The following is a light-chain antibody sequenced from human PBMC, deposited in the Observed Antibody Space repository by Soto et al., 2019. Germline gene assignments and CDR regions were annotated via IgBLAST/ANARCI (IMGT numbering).Light chain of an antibody. CDR3: QAWDSSTAV. Sequence: SYDLTQPPSVSVSPGQTASITCSRDKLGDKYACWYQQKPGQSPVLVIYQNNKRPSGIPERFSGSNSGNTATLTISGTQAMDEADYYCQAWDSSTAVFGGGTKLTVL. V-gene: IGLV3-1*01. CDR1: KLGDKY. CDR2: QNN. J-gene: IGLJ3*02.